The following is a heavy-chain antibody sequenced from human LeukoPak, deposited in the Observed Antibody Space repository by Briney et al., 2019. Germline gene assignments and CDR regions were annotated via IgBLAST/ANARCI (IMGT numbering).Heavy chain of an antibody. V-gene: IGHV4-59*01. CDR2: IYYSGST. J-gene: IGHJ4*02. CDR3: AREVRGAFDY. D-gene: IGHD3-10*01. Sequence: PSETLSLTCTVSGGSISSYYWSWIRQPPGKGLEWIGYIYYSGSTNYNPSLKSRVTISVDTSKNQSSLKLSSVTAADTAVYYCAREVRGAFDYWGQGTLVTVSS. CDR1: GGSISSYY.